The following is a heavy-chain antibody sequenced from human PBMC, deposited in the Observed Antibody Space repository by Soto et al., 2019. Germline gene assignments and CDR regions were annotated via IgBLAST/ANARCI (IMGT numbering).Heavy chain of an antibody. Sequence: SETLSLTCSVSGGSINSYWWSWIRQPAGKGLEWIGRVYSSGTTDYNPSLNSRATLSVGTSKNQFSLKLSSVTAADTAVYYCARDIGSYAYGEGYWGQGIQVTVSS. D-gene: IGHD3-10*01. CDR3: ARDIGSYAYGEGY. CDR1: GGSINSYW. CDR2: VYSSGTT. V-gene: IGHV4-4*07. J-gene: IGHJ4*02.